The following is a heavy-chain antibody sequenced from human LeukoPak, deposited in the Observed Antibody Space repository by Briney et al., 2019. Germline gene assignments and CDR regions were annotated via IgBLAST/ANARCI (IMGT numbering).Heavy chain of an antibody. J-gene: IGHJ5*02. Sequence: GGSLRLSCAASGFTFDDYAMHWVRQAPGKGLEWVSGISWNSGSIGYADSVKGRFTISRDNAKNSLYLQMNSLRAEDTALYYCAKVWDHGESSWFDPWGQGTLVTVSS. V-gene: IGHV3-9*01. CDR1: GFTFDDYA. CDR3: AKVWDHGESSWFDP. CDR2: ISWNSGSI. D-gene: IGHD4-17*01.